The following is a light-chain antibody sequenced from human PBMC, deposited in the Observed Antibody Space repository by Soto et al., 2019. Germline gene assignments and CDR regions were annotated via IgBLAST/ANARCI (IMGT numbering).Light chain of an antibody. CDR1: QSISSY. J-gene: IGKJ2*01. V-gene: IGKV1-39*01. Sequence: DIPMTQSPSSLSASVGDRVTITCPASQSISSYLNWYQQKPGKAPKLLIYAASSLQSGVPSRFSGSGSGTDFTLTISSLQPEDFATYYCQQSYSTLMYTFGQGTKLEIK. CDR3: QQSYSTLMYT. CDR2: AAS.